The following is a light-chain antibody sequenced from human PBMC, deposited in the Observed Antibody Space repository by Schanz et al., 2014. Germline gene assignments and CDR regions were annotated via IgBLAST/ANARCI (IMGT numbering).Light chain of an antibody. CDR2: DVS. Sequence: QSALTQPASVSGSPGQSITISCTGTSSDVGAYNLVSWFQQHPGKVPKLVIYDVSNRPSGISNRFSGSKSVNTASLTVSGLQAEDEAVYFCSSYAGGALVLFGGGTKLTVL. CDR3: SSYAGGALVL. J-gene: IGLJ2*01. V-gene: IGLV2-14*03. CDR1: SSDVGAYNL.